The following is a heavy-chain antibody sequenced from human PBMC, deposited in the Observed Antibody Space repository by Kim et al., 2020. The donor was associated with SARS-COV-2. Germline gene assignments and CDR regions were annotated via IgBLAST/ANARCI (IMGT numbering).Heavy chain of an antibody. CDR3: AGGPCHSTWCSRYFDF. Sequence: ASVKVSCKASGYTFSGYYIHWVRQAPGQGLEWMGRFSPNSGGSNFAQNLQGRASMTADTPHSAAYMEPSGLTSDDTAVFYCAGGPCHSTWCSRYFDFWRQ. J-gene: IGHJ4*02. V-gene: IGHV1-2*06. D-gene: IGHD2-8*02. CDR1: GYTFSGYY. CDR2: FSPNSGGS.